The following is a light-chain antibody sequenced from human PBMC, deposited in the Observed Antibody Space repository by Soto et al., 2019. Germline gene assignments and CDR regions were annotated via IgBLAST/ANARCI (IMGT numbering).Light chain of an antibody. V-gene: IGLV1-40*01. Sequence: QSVLTQPTSVSGAPGQRVTFSCTGSSSNIGAGYDVHWYQQVPGSPPKLLIYGNTNRPSGVPDRFSGSKSGTSASLAITGLQAADEADYYCQSYDYSLSGDVFGPGTKLTVL. CDR2: GNT. J-gene: IGLJ1*01. CDR1: SSNIGAGYD. CDR3: QSYDYSLSGDV.